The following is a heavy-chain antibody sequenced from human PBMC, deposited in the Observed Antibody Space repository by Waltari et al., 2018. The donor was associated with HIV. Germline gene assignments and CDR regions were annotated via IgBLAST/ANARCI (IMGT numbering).Heavy chain of an antibody. CDR1: GGTFSSYA. J-gene: IGHJ5*02. D-gene: IGHD6-19*01. V-gene: IGHV1-69*01. CDR2: IIPILVTA. Sequence: QVQLVQSGAEVKKPGPSVKVSCKASGGTFSSYAISWVRQATGQGLEWMGGIIPILVTANYAQKCQGRVTITADESTSTAYMDLSSLRSEDTAVYYWARRIAVAGNNWFDPWGQVTLVTVSS. CDR3: ARRIAVAGNNWFDP.